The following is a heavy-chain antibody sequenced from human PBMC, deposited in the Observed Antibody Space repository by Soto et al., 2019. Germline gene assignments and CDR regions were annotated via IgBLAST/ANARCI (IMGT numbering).Heavy chain of an antibody. CDR2: ISDYNGDT. CDR1: GYTFTRYG. D-gene: IGHD2-8*01. J-gene: IGHJ6*02. CDR3: AKNGQPPYYYYAMDV. Sequence: QGQLVQSGAEVKKPGASVKVSCKASGYTFTRYGISWVRQAPGQGLEWMGWISDYNGDTNYAQKFQGRVTXTXAXSXXTAYMELRSLTSDDTAVYYCAKNGQPPYYYYAMDVWGQGTTVTVSS. V-gene: IGHV1-18*01.